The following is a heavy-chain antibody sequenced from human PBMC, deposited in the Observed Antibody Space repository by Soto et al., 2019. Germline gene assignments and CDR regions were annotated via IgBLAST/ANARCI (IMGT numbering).Heavy chain of an antibody. J-gene: IGHJ4*02. CDR2: IYWDDDK. D-gene: IGHD2-15*01. Sequence: SGPTLVKPTQTLTLTCTFSGFSLSTSGVGVGWIRQPPGKALEWLALIYWDDDKRYSPSLKSRLTITKDTSKNQVVLKMTNMDPVDTATYYCAHRQWSPYCSGGSCSFGPPLYWGQGTLVTVSS. CDR1: GFSLSTSGVG. CDR3: AHRQWSPYCSGGSCSFGPPLY. V-gene: IGHV2-5*02.